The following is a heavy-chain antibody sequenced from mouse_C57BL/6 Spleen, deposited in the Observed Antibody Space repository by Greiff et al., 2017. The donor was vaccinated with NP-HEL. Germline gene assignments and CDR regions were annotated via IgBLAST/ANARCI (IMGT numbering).Heavy chain of an antibody. CDR3: AIIYYYGSSYDSLDY. Sequence: VQGVESGGCLVKPGGSLKLSCAASGFTFSDYGMPCFRNAPEKGLEWVAYISSGSSTIYSEDTVKGRFTISRDNAKNTLFLQMTSLRSEDTAMYYCAIIYYYGSSYDSLDYWGQGTTLTVSS. V-gene: IGHV5-17*01. D-gene: IGHD1-1*01. J-gene: IGHJ2*01. CDR2: ISSGSSTI. CDR1: GFTFSDYG.